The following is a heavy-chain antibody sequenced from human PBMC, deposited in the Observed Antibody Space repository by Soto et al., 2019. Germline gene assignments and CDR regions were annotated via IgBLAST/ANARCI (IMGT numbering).Heavy chain of an antibody. CDR3: AREGYGGGYYYYYGMDV. V-gene: IGHV4-59*01. J-gene: IGHJ6*02. CDR2: IYYSGST. D-gene: IGHD5-12*01. Sequence: LSLTCTVSGGSISSYYWSWIRRPPGKGLEWIGYIYYSGSTNYNPSLKSRVTISVDMSKNQFSLKLSSVTAADTAVYYCAREGYGGGYYYYYGMDVWGQGTTVTVSS. CDR1: GGSISSYY.